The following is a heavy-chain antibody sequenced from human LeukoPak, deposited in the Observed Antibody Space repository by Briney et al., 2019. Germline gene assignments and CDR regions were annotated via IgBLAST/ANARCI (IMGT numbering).Heavy chain of an antibody. CDR2: IYHSGST. CDR3: AREDDSSGYYDY. J-gene: IGHJ4*02. D-gene: IGHD3-22*01. V-gene: IGHV4-30-2*01. Sequence: SETLSLTCAVSGGSISSGGYSWSWIRQPPGKGLERIGYIYHSGSTYYNPSLKSRVTISVDRSKNQFSLKLSSVTAADTAVYYCAREDDSSGYYDYWGQGTLVTVSS. CDR1: GGSISSGGYS.